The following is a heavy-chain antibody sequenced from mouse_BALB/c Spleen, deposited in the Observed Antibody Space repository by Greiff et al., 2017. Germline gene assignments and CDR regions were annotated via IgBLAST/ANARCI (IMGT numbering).Heavy chain of an antibody. J-gene: IGHJ3*01. CDR3: ARRGYDREFAY. V-gene: IGHV5-12-1*01. CDR2: ISSGGGST. D-gene: IGHD2-2*01. Sequence: EVMLVESGGGLVKPGGSLKLSCAASGFAFSSYDMSWVRQTPEKRLEWVAYISSGGGSTYYPDTVKGRFTISRDNAKNTLYLQMSSLKSEDTAMYYCARRGYDREFAYWGQGTLVTVSA. CDR1: GFAFSSYD.